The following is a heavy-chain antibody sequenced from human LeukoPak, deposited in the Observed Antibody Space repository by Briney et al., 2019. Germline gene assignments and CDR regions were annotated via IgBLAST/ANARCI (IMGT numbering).Heavy chain of an antibody. CDR2: ITPIFGTA. J-gene: IGHJ6*03. V-gene: IGHV1-69*05. CDR1: GGTFSSYA. CDR3: ARHWNRYYYYYMDV. D-gene: IGHD1/OR15-1a*01. Sequence: SVKVSCKASGGTFSSYAISWVRQAPGQGLEWMGGITPIFGTANYAQKFQGRVTITTDESTSTAYMELSSLRSEDTAVYYCARHWNRYYYYYMDVWGKGTTVTVSS.